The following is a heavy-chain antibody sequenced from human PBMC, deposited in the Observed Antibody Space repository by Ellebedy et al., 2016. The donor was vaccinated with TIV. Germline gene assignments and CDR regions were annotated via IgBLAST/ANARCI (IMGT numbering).Heavy chain of an antibody. CDR2: ISESGGST. CDR1: GVTFSTYA. D-gene: IGHD2-15*01. V-gene: IGHV3-23*01. J-gene: IGHJ4*02. CDR3: AKGKVADS. Sequence: GESLKISCTDAGVTFSTYAMSWVRQAPGKGLEWVSGISESGGSTYYADSVKGRFTISRDNSKDTLYLEMNSLRVDDTAVYYCAKGKVADSWGQGTLVTVSS.